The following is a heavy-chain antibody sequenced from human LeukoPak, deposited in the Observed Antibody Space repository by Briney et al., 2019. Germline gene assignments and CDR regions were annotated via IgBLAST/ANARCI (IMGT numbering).Heavy chain of an antibody. J-gene: IGHJ4*02. CDR1: GFTFSSYA. CDR2: ISGSGGST. Sequence: GGSLRLSCAASGFTFSSYAMSWVRQAPGKGLEWVSAISGSGGSTYYADSVKGRFTISRDNSKNTPYLQMNSLRAEDTAVYYCAKGRHSSSWYALDYWGQGTLVTVSS. D-gene: IGHD6-13*01. V-gene: IGHV3-23*01. CDR3: AKGRHSSSWYALDY.